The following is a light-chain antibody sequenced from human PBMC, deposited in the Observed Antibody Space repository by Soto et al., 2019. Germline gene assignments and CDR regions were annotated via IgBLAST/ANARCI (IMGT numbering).Light chain of an antibody. CDR1: QSMSTW. J-gene: IGKJ2*01. CDR3: QQYKSYPT. CDR2: DAS. V-gene: IGKV1-5*01. Sequence: DIQMTHSPPTLSASVGDRVTLTCRASQSMSTWLAWYQQKPGKAPKLLISDASSLQSGVPSRFSGSGSGTEFSLTISGLQPDDFSTYYCQQYKSYPTFGQGTALEIK.